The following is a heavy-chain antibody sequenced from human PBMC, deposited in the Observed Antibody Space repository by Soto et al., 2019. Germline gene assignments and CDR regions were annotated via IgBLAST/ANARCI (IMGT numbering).Heavy chain of an antibody. CDR2: INHSGST. CDR3: ARDTREKIFGRWVHYGMDV. V-gene: IGHV4-34*01. D-gene: IGHD3-3*01. Sequence: SETLSLTCAVYGGSFSGYYWSWIRQPPGKGLEWIGEINHSGSTNYNPSLKSRVTISVDTSKNQFSLKLSSVTAADTAVYYCARDTREKIFGRWVHYGMDVWGQGTTVTVS. CDR1: GGSFSGYY. J-gene: IGHJ6*02.